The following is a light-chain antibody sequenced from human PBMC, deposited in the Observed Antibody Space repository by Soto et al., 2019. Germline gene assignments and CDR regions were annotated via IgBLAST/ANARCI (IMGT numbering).Light chain of an antibody. J-gene: IGKJ1*01. CDR1: QSVSSY. CDR2: DAS. CDR3: QQYDSSPGT. V-gene: IGKV3-11*01. Sequence: EIVLTQSPATLSLTPGERATLSCRASQSVSSYLAWYQQKPGQAPRLLIYDASNRATGIPARFSGSGSGTDFTLTISRLEPKDFAVYYCQQYDSSPGTFGQGTKVDIK.